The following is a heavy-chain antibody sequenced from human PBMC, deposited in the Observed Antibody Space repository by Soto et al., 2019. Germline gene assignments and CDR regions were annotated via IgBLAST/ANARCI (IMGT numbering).Heavy chain of an antibody. J-gene: IGHJ4*02. Sequence: GGSLRLSCAASGLTFSRYTMHWVRQGPGKGWEWVAVISYDGSNKYYAGSGKGRFTISRDNSKNTLYLQMNSLRAEDTAVYYCARSRFPSGWFDYWGQGTLGTVSS. CDR2: ISYDGSNK. V-gene: IGHV3-30-3*01. CDR1: GLTFSRYT. CDR3: ARSRFPSGWFDY. D-gene: IGHD6-19*01.